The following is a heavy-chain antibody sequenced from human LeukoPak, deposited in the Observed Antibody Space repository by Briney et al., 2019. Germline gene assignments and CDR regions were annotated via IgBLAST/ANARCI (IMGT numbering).Heavy chain of an antibody. CDR2: VSTTGSS. CDR1: GGSISSYF. J-gene: IGHJ6*02. D-gene: IGHD2-2*01. CDR3: ARIDTIGNTQYYYYGVEV. Sequence: SETLSLTCSVSGGSISSYFWSWIRQPAGKGLEWLGRVSTTGSSAYYPSLKGRLTLSVDMSKNQFSLTLRSVTAADTAVYYCARIDTIGNTQYYYYGVEVWGQGTAVTVSS. V-gene: IGHV4-4*07.